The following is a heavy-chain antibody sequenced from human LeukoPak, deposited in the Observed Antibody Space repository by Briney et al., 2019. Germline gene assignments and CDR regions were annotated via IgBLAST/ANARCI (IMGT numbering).Heavy chain of an antibody. V-gene: IGHV3-23*01. CDR2: VSESGST. CDR1: GFTFSSYA. D-gene: IGHD3-22*01. CDR3: AGGTSGYTGYFDY. Sequence: PGGSLTLSCAASGFTFSSYAMSWVRQAPGKGLEWVSTVSESGSTYYADSVKGRFTISRDISKNTLYLQMNSLRAEDTAVYSCAGGTSGYTGYFDYWGEGTLVTVSS. J-gene: IGHJ4*02.